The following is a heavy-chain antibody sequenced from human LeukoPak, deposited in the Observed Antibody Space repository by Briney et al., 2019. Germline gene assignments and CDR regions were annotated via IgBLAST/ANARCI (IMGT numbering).Heavy chain of an antibody. D-gene: IGHD3-16*01. CDR3: ARVGHYYYYYMDV. CDR2: ISYDGSNK. Sequence: GRSLRLSCAASGFTFSSYGMHWVRQAPGKGLEWVAVISYDGSNKYYADSVKGRFTISRDNSKNTLYLQMNSLRAEDTAVYYCARVGHYYYYYMDVWGKGTTVTVSS. CDR1: GFTFSSYG. J-gene: IGHJ6*03. V-gene: IGHV3-30*03.